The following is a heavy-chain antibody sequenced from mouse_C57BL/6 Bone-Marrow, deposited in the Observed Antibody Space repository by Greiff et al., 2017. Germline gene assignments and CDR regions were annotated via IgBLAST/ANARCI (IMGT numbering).Heavy chain of an antibody. Sequence: VKLMESGAELARPGASVKLSCKASGYTFTSYGISWVKQRTGQGLEWIGEIYPRSGNTYYNEKFKGKATLTADKSSSTAYMELRSLTSEDSAVYFCARYYYSNWGDCFYYWGQGTTLTVSS. D-gene: IGHD2-5*01. CDR2: IYPRSGNT. J-gene: IGHJ2*01. V-gene: IGHV1-81*01. CDR3: ARYYYSNWGDCFYY. CDR1: GYTFTSYG.